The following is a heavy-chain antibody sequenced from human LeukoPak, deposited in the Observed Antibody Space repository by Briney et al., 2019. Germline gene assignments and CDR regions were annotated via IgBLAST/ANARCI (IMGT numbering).Heavy chain of an antibody. V-gene: IGHV3-74*01. D-gene: IGHD1-14*01. J-gene: IGHJ5*02. CDR3: ATTGTTHYNWFDP. CDR1: GFTFSNYW. Sequence: GGSLRLSCAASGFTFSNYWMHWVRQAPGKGLVWVSRVNSDGSRTDYADSVKGRFTISRDNAKNTLYLQMNSLRVEDTAVYYCATTGTTHYNWFDPWGQGTLVTVSS. CDR2: VNSDGSRT.